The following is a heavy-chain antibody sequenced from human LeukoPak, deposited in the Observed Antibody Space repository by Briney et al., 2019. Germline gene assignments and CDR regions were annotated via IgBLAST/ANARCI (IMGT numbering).Heavy chain of an antibody. D-gene: IGHD7-27*01. J-gene: IGHJ3*02. CDR3: ATLGTPDAFDI. Sequence: GGSLRLSCAASGFTFSSYGMHWVRQAPGKGLEWVAFIRYDGGDKFYADSVKGRFTISRDNSKNTLYLQMNSLRPEDTAVYYCATLGTPDAFDIWGQGTMVTVSS. CDR1: GFTFSSYG. CDR2: IRYDGGDK. V-gene: IGHV3-30*02.